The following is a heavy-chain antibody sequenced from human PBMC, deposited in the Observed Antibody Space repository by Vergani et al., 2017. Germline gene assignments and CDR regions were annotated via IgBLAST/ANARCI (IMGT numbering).Heavy chain of an antibody. CDR2: IHPADSDT. J-gene: IGHJ4*02. V-gene: IGHV5-51*01. CDR3: ARLXGRDSSGSKYFDY. D-gene: IGHD3-22*01. CDR1: GYSFTNYW. Sequence: EVQLVPSGAEVKKPGASLQISCQISGYSFTNYWIGWVRQMPGKGLEWMGIIHPADSDTRYSPSFQGQVTISVDKSISTAYLQRSSLRASDSAMYYCARLXGRDSSGSKYFDYWGQGTLVTVSS.